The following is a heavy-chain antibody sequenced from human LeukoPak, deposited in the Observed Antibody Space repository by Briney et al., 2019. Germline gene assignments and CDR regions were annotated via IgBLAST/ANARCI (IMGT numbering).Heavy chain of an antibody. CDR3: ARANYDSSGYRSYYFDY. V-gene: IGHV3-30*03. J-gene: IGHJ4*02. Sequence: GGSLRLSCAASGFTFSSYWMSWVRQAPGKGLEWVAVISYDGSNKYYADSVKGRFTISRDNSKNTLYLQMNSLRADDTAVYYCARANYDSSGYRSYYFDYWGQGTLVTVSS. CDR2: ISYDGSNK. CDR1: GFTFSSYW. D-gene: IGHD3-22*01.